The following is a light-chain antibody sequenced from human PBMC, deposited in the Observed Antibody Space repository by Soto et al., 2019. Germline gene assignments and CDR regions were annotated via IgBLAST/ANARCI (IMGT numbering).Light chain of an antibody. CDR3: LQYKDWPST. CDR2: DAS. J-gene: IGKJ5*01. V-gene: IGKV3-15*01. Sequence: EIVMTQSPATLSVSPGERATLSCRASQSVSSNLAWYQQKPGQAPSLLIYDASTRATGIPARFSGSGSGAEFTLTISSLQSEDFAVYFCLQYKDWPSTFGQGTRLEIK. CDR1: QSVSSN.